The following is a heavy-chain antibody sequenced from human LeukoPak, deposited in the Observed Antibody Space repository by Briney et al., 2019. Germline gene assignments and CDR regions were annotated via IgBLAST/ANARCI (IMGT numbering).Heavy chain of an antibody. CDR2: ISAYNGNT. J-gene: IGHJ4*02. V-gene: IGHV1-18*04. CDR1: GYSFTSNY. Sequence: VASVTVSCTASGYSFTSNYIHWVRQAPGQGLEWMGWISAYNGNTNYAQKLQGRVTMTTDTSTSTAYMELRSLRSDDTAVYYCARTSLYGGSFDYWGQGTLVTVSS. D-gene: IGHD4-23*01. CDR3: ARTSLYGGSFDY.